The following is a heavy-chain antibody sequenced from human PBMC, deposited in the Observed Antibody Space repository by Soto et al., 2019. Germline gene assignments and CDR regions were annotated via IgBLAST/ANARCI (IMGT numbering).Heavy chain of an antibody. V-gene: IGHV4-4*02. CDR1: GGSFTSNNW. CDR2: IYRTGST. J-gene: IGHJ4*02. D-gene: IGHD1-7*01. Sequence: LSLTCAVSGGSFTSNNWWPWVRQPPGQGLEWIGEIYRTGSTNYNPSLKSRVTISLDKSENQFSLKVTSLTAADTAVYYCASRDPGTSVDYWGQGTLVTVSS. CDR3: ASRDPGTSVDY.